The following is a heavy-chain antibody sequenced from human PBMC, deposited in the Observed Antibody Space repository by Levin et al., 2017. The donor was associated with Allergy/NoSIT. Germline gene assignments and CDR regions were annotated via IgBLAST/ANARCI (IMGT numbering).Heavy chain of an antibody. V-gene: IGHV3-7*04. J-gene: IGHJ6*03. D-gene: IGHD6-13*01. CDR2: IKQDGSEK. CDR3: AREDGSSSWAYYYYYYMDG. CDR1: GFTFSSYW. Sequence: GGSLRLSCAASGFTFSSYWMGWVRQAPGKGLEWVASIKQDGSEKYYVDSVKGRFTISRDNAKNSLYLQMNSLRAEDTAVFYCAREDGSSSWAYYYYYYMDGWGKGTTVTVSS.